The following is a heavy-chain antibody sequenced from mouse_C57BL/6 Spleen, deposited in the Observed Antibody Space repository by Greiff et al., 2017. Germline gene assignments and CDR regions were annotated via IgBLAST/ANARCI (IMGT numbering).Heavy chain of an antibody. CDR1: GYTFTSYW. CDR3: MRSSSGYGFDY. Sequence: QVQLQQPGAELVRPGSSVKLSCKASGYTFTSYWMHWVKQRPIQGLEWIGNIDPSDSETHYNQKFKDKATLTVDKSSSTAYMQLSSLTSEDSAVYYCMRSSSGYGFDYWGQGTTLTVSS. D-gene: IGHD3-2*02. J-gene: IGHJ2*01. CDR2: IDPSDSET. V-gene: IGHV1-52*01.